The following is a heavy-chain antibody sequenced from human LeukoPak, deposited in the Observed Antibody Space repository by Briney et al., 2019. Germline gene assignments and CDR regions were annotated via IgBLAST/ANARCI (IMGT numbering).Heavy chain of an antibody. J-gene: IGHJ6*03. CDR1: GYTFTSYG. CDR3: ATAGPPRSGAAHYYYYYMDV. CDR2: ISAYNGNT. D-gene: IGHD1-26*01. V-gene: IGHV1-18*01. Sequence: ASVKVSCKASGYTFTSYGISWVRQAPGQGLEWMGWISAYNGNTNYAQKLQGRVTMTEDTSTDTAYMELSSLRSEDTAVYYCATAGPPRSGAAHYYYYYMDVWGKGTTVTVSS.